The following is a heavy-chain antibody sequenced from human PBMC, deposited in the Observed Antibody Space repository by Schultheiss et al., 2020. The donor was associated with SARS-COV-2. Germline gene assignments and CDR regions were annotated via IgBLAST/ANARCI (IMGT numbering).Heavy chain of an antibody. CDR2: ISGSGGST. Sequence: GGSLRLSCAASGFTFSSYAMSWVRQAPGKGLEWVSAISGSGGSTYYADSVKGRFTISRDNAKNSLYLQMNSLRAEDTAVYYCARDQGCSSTSCYRDDAFDIWGQGTMVTVSS. V-gene: IGHV3-23*01. CDR1: GFTFSSYA. CDR3: ARDQGCSSTSCYRDDAFDI. J-gene: IGHJ3*02. D-gene: IGHD2-2*02.